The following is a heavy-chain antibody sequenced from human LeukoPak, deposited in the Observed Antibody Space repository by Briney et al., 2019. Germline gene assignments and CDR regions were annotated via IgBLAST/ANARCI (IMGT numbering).Heavy chain of an antibody. CDR2: ISGSGGST. CDR1: GFTFSSYA. D-gene: IGHD6-13*01. J-gene: IGHJ4*02. CDR3: AKGRGGSSWYSD. V-gene: IGHV3-23*01. Sequence: PWGSLRLSCAASGFTFSSYAMSWVRQAPGKGLEWVSAISGSGGSTYYADSVKGRFTISRDNSKNTLYLQMNSLRAEDTAVYYCAKGRGGSSWYSDWGQGTLVTVSS.